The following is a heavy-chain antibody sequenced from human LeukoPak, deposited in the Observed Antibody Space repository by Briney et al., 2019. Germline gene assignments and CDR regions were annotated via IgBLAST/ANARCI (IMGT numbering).Heavy chain of an antibody. J-gene: IGHJ6*02. CDR3: ARDRGLVVAATNYYYGMDV. V-gene: IGHV4-59*01. CDR1: GGSFSGYY. D-gene: IGHD2-15*01. CDR2: IYYSGST. Sequence: SETLSLTCAVYGGSFSGYYWSWIRQPPGKGLEWIGYIYYSGSTNYNPSLKSRVTISVDTSKNQFSLKLSSVTAADTAVYYCARDRGLVVAATNYYYGMDVWGQGTTVTVSS.